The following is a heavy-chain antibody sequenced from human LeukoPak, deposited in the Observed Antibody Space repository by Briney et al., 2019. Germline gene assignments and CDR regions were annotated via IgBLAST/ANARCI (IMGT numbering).Heavy chain of an antibody. CDR1: GYTFTGYY. Sequence: ASVKVSCKASGYTFTGYYMHWVRQAPGQGLEWMGRINRNSGGTNYAQKFQGRVTMTRDTSISTAYMELSRLRSDDTAVYYCARDHPAYYYDSSGYSVAYWGQGTLVTVSS. D-gene: IGHD3-22*01. J-gene: IGHJ4*02. V-gene: IGHV1-2*06. CDR3: ARDHPAYYYDSSGYSVAY. CDR2: INRNSGGT.